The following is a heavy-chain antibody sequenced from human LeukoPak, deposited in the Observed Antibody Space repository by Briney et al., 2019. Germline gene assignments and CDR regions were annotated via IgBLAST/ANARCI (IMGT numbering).Heavy chain of an antibody. J-gene: IGHJ2*01. D-gene: IGHD2/OR15-2a*01. V-gene: IGHV3-72*01. Sequence: GGSLRLSCAASGFIFSDHDMHWVRQAPGKGLEWVGRIRNKANSYTTKYAASVKGRFTISRDDSKNSLYLQMNSLKTEDTAVYYCARDNSITDWYFDLWGRGTLVTVSS. CDR2: IRNKANSYTT. CDR1: GFIFSDHD. CDR3: ARDNSITDWYFDL.